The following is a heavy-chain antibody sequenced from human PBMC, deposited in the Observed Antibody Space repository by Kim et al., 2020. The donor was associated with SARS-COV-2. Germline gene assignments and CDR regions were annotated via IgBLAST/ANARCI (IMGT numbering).Heavy chain of an antibody. Sequence: GGSLRLSCAASGFTFSSYAMRWVRQAPGKGLEWVSAISGSGGSTYYADSVKGRFTISRDNSKNTLYLQMNSLRAEDTAVYYCANLMIAVAGVVDAFDIWGQGTMVTVSS. V-gene: IGHV3-23*01. CDR2: ISGSGGST. CDR3: ANLMIAVAGVVDAFDI. D-gene: IGHD6-19*01. J-gene: IGHJ3*02. CDR1: GFTFSSYA.